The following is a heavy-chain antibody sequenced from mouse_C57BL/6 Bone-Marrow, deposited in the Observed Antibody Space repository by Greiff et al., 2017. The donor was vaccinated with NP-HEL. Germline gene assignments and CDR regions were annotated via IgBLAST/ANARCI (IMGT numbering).Heavy chain of an antibody. D-gene: IGHD2-2*01. CDR3: TRGGYGYPWFAY. Sequence: VQLQQSGAELVRPGASVTLSCKASGYTFTDYEMHWVKQTPVHGLEWIGAIDPETGGTAYNQKFKGKAILTADKSSSTAYMELRSLTSEDSAVYYCTRGGYGYPWFAYWGQGTLGTVSA. CDR1: GYTFTDYE. CDR2: IDPETGGT. V-gene: IGHV1-15*01. J-gene: IGHJ3*01.